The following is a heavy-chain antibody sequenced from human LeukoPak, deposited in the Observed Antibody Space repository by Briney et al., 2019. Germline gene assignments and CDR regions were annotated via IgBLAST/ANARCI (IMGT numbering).Heavy chain of an antibody. Sequence: GAAVKVSCKASGYTFTTYGISWVRQAPGQGLEWMGWISAYNDNTHYALKLQGRVTMTTDTSTTTAYMELRSLRSDDTAVYYCARGSQYYDFWGGYSHFDYWGQGTLVTVSS. CDR3: ARGSQYYDFWGGYSHFDY. CDR2: ISAYNDNT. J-gene: IGHJ4*02. V-gene: IGHV1-18*01. D-gene: IGHD3-3*01. CDR1: GYTFTTYG.